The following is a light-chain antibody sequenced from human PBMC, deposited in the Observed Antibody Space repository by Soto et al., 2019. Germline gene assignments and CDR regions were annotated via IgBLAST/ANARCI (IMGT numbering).Light chain of an antibody. Sequence: AIQMTQSPSSLSASVGDRVTITCRASQGIRNDLGWYQQKPGKAPKLLIYAASSLQSGVPSRFSGSGSGTDFTFTISSLQPEDIATYYCQQYETLPITFGQGTRLEIK. J-gene: IGKJ5*01. CDR3: QQYETLPIT. CDR2: AAS. CDR1: QGIRND. V-gene: IGKV1-6*01.